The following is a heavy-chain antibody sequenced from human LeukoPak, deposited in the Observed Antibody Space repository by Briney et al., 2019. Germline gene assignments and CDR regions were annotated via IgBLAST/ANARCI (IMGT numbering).Heavy chain of an antibody. CDR1: GGSINNYH. D-gene: IGHD6-19*01. CDR3: ARRDISSGWSFDY. V-gene: IGHV4-4*07. J-gene: IGHJ4*02. Sequence: SETLSLTCTVSGGSINNYHWSWIRQPAGKALEWIGQIHTSGSTNYNPPLKSRVTMSIDTPENQLSLTIRSVTAADTAVYYCARRDISSGWSFDYWGQGTLVTVSS. CDR2: IHTSGST.